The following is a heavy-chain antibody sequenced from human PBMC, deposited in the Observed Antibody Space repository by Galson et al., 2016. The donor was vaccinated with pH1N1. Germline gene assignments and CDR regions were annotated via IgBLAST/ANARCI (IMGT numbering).Heavy chain of an antibody. V-gene: IGHV1-69*05. CDR1: GDIFINYP. D-gene: IGHD3-22*01. J-gene: IGHJ2*01. Sequence: SVKVSCKASGDIFINYPISWVRQAPGQGLEWMGGIMPIFDKPTYAQKFQGRVTITTDKSTSTTHMVLSSLRSEDTAVDYCARGGGTYYQTYWYFNLWGRGTLVTVSS. CDR2: IMPIFDKP. CDR3: ARGGGTYYQTYWYFNL.